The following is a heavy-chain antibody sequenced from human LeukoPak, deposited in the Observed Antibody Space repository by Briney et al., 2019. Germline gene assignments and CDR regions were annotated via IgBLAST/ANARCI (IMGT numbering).Heavy chain of an antibody. CDR1: GGSISSYY. Sequence: SETPSLTCTVSGGSISSYYWSWIRQPPGKGLEWIGYIYYSGSTNYNPSLKSRVTISVDTSKNQFSLKLSSVTAADTAVYYCARVRNDAFDIWGQGTMVTVSS. J-gene: IGHJ3*02. CDR2: IYYSGST. V-gene: IGHV4-59*01. CDR3: ARVRNDAFDI.